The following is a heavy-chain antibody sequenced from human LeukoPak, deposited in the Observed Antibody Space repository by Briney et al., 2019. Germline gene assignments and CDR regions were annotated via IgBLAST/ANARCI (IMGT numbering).Heavy chain of an antibody. J-gene: IGHJ5*02. D-gene: IGHD6-25*01. Sequence: SETLSLTCAVYGGSFCGYYWSWIRQPPGKGLEWIGEINHSGSTNYNPSLKSRVTISVDTSKNQFSLKLSSVTAADTAVYYCARVGSIAATSWFDPWGQGTLVTVSS. CDR3: ARVGSIAATSWFDP. CDR2: INHSGST. CDR1: GGSFCGYY. V-gene: IGHV4-34*01.